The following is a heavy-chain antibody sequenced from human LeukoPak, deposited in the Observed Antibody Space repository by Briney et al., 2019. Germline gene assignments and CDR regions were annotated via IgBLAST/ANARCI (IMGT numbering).Heavy chain of an antibody. CDR1: GGSISSYY. CDR3: ARVVWFGEPSTKYYYYMDV. CDR2: IYTSGST. D-gene: IGHD3-10*01. Sequence: SETLSLTCTVSGGSISSYYWSWIRQPAGKGLEWIGRIYTSGSTNYNPSLKSRVTMSVDTSKNQFSLKLSFVTAADTAVYYCARVVWFGEPSTKYYYYMDVWGKGTTVTVSS. V-gene: IGHV4-4*07. J-gene: IGHJ6*03.